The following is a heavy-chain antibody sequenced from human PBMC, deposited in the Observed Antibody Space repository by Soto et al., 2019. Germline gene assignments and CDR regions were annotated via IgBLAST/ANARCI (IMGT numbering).Heavy chain of an antibody. CDR2: IYPGDSDI. CDR3: ARPGYSYGLKVDS. CDR1: GYSFTSYW. J-gene: IGHJ4*02. D-gene: IGHD5-18*01. V-gene: IGHV5-51*01. Sequence: PGASLKISCKASGYSFTSYWIGWVRQMPGKGLEWMGIIYPGDSDIRYSPSFQGQVTISADKSINTAYLQWSSLKASDTAMYYCARPGYSYGLKVDSWGQGTQVTVSS.